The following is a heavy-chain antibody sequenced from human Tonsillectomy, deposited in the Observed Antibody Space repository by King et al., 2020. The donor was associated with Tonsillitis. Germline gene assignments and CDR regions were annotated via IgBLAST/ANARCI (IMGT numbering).Heavy chain of an antibody. D-gene: IGHD1-26*01. CDR2: IRSDGRKT. J-gene: IGHJ4*02. Sequence: QLVQSGGGVVQPGGSLRLSCAAAGFSISGDGMHWVRQAPGKGLEWVAFIRSDGRKTFYADSAKGRFTISRDNSRNMMYHQMNSLGIEDTAVYYCAKEIVESGCCFDYWGQGALVTVSS. V-gene: IGHV3-30*02. CDR1: GFSISGDG. CDR3: AKEIVESGCCFDY.